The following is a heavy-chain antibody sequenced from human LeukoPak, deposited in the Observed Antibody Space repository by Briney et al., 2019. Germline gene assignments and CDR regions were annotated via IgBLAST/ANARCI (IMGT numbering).Heavy chain of an antibody. Sequence: ASVKVSCKASGYTFTSYYMHWVRQAPGQGLEWMGIINPSGGSTSYAQKFQGRVTMTRDMSTSTDYMELSSLRSEDTAVYYCARDRAHYYDSSGYGSFGYWGQETLVTVSS. D-gene: IGHD3-22*01. CDR3: ARDRAHYYDSSGYGSFGY. J-gene: IGHJ4*02. V-gene: IGHV1-46*01. CDR1: GYTFTSYY. CDR2: INPSGGST.